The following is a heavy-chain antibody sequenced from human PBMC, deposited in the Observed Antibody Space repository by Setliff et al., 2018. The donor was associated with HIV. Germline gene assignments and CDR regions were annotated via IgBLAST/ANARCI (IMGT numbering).Heavy chain of an antibody. Sequence: GASVKVSCKASGHSFTYFFLYWVRQAPGQRLEWMGWTNVGHGRTKYSQKFQDRATFTRDASASTACMDLSSLISEDTAVYYCAGFSGSNSDYYPFDIWGQGTMVTVSS. CDR1: GHSFTYFF. CDR3: AGFSGSNSDYYPFDI. V-gene: IGHV1-3*01. J-gene: IGHJ3*02. CDR2: TNVGHGRT. D-gene: IGHD4-4*01.